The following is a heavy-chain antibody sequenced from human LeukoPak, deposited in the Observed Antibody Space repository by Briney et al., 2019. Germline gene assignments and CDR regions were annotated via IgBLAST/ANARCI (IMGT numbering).Heavy chain of an antibody. CDR1: GYSFTNYW. V-gene: IGHV5-51*03. CDR2: IYPDDSES. D-gene: IGHD3-22*01. J-gene: IGHJ4*02. CDR3: ARSRDSSGYYYLI. Sequence: PGESLKISCEASGYSFTNYWIGWVRQMPGKGLERMGIIYPDDSESKYSPSFQGQVTISADKSISTAYLQWSSLKASDTAMYYCARSRDSSGYYYLIWGQGTLVTVSS.